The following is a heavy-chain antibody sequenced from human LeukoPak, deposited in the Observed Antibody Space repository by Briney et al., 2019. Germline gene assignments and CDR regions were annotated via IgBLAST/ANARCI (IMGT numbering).Heavy chain of an antibody. CDR2: ISGSGGST. J-gene: IGHJ4*02. CDR3: AKDMYSSSWYPIDY. D-gene: IGHD6-13*01. CDR1: GFTFSSYA. Sequence: GGSLRLSCAASGFTFSSYAMSWVRQAPGKGLEWVSAISGSGGSTYYADSVKGRFTISRDNSKNTLYLQMNSLRAEDTAVYYCAKDMYSSSWYPIDYWGQGTLVTVSS. V-gene: IGHV3-23*01.